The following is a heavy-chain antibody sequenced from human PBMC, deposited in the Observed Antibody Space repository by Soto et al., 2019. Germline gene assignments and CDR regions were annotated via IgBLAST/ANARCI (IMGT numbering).Heavy chain of an antibody. D-gene: IGHD1-26*01. CDR1: GFTFSDYV. V-gene: IGHV3-30*18. CDR3: AKARVRIVGANSFDY. J-gene: IGHJ4*02. Sequence: GGSLRLSCVGSGFTFSDYVMHWVRQPPGKGLEWVALISDDGDKRYYADSVRGRLIISRDNSKDTLYLQMNSLGPDDTAVYFCAKARVRIVGANSFDYWGQGTPVTVSS. CDR2: ISDDGDKR.